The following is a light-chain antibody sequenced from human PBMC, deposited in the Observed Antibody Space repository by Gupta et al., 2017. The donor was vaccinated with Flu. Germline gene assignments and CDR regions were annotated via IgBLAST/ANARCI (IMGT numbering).Light chain of an antibody. J-gene: IGLJ3*02. CDR1: SSDVGSYNL. V-gene: IGLV2-23*01. CDR3: CSYAGRSNWV. CDR2: EGS. Sequence: SITISCTGTSSDVGSYNLVSWYQQHPGKAPKLMIDEGSKRPSGVSNRFAGSKSGNTASLTISGLQAEDEADYYCCSYAGRSNWVFGRGTKVTVL.